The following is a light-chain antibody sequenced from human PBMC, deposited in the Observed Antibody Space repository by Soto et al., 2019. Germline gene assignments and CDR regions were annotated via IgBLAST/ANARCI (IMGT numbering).Light chain of an antibody. CDR3: QQHSNWPPIT. CDR2: GAS. CDR1: QSVRSY. J-gene: IGKJ5*01. Sequence: EIVLTQSPATLSLSPGERATLSCRASQSVRSYLAWYQQKPGQAPRLLMYGASSRATGIPGRFSGSGSGTDFTLTISSLEPEDFAVYYCQQHSNWPPITFGQGTRLEIK. V-gene: IGKV3-11*01.